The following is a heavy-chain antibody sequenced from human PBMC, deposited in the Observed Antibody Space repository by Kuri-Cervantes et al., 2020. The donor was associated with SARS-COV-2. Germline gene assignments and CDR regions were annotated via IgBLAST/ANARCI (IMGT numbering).Heavy chain of an antibody. CDR1: GFTLSSYS. V-gene: IGHV3-7*01. Sequence: GGSLRLSCAASGFTLSSYSMNWVRQAPGKGLEWVANIKQDGSEKYYVDSVKGRFTISRDNSHNTMYLQMNSLRTEDTAVYFCAREGYYDSSGNYAATGMDVWGKGTTVTVSS. CDR2: IKQDGSEK. J-gene: IGHJ6*03. D-gene: IGHD3-22*01. CDR3: AREGYYDSSGNYAATGMDV.